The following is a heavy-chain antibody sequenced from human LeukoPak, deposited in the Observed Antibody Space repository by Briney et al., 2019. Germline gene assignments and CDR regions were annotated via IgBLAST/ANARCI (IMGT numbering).Heavy chain of an antibody. V-gene: IGHV3-23*01. CDR1: GFPFSSYA. CDR2: ISGSGGTT. D-gene: IGHD1-26*01. Sequence: GGSLRLSCAASGFPFSSYAMSWVRQAPGKGLEWVSVISGSGGTTYYADSVKGRFTISRDNSKSTLYLQMNSLRAEDTAVYYCAKDTSGSTSYSYHYGMDVWGQGTTVTVSS. CDR3: AKDTSGSTSYSYHYGMDV. J-gene: IGHJ6*02.